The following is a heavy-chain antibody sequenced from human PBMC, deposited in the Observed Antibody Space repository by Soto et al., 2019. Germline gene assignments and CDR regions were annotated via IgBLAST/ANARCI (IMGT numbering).Heavy chain of an antibody. J-gene: IGHJ4*02. CDR3: ARGNIAVAVRGLFDY. Sequence: DVQLVESGGGLVQPGGSLRLSCLASELTFSTSWMHWVRQAPGKGPVWISRINTDGSDVTYADSVKGRFAVSRDNAKNTLYLQMNSLRVEDTAVYFCARGNIAVAVRGLFDYWGQGTLVTVSS. CDR1: ELTFSTSW. D-gene: IGHD6-19*01. CDR2: INTDGSDV. V-gene: IGHV3-74*03.